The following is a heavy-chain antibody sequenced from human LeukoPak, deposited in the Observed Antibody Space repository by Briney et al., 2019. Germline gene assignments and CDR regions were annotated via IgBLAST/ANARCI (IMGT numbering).Heavy chain of an antibody. V-gene: IGHV4-39*07. Sequence: PSETLSLTCTVSGGSISSSSYYWGWIRQPPGKGLEWIGSIYYSGSTYYNPSLKSRATISVDRSKTQFFLKLRSVAAADTAVYYCARLSNYDILTGNSWFDSWGQGTLVTVSS. J-gene: IGHJ5*01. D-gene: IGHD3-9*01. CDR1: GGSISSSSYY. CDR3: ARLSNYDILTGNSWFDS. CDR2: IYYSGST.